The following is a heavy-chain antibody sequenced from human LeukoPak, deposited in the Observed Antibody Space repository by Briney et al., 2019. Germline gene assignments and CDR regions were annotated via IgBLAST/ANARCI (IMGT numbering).Heavy chain of an antibody. J-gene: IGHJ4*02. D-gene: IGHD1-14*01. CDR3: ARAPGLSHYFDY. CDR2: IYYSGST. CDR1: GGSISSYY. V-gene: IGHV4-59*01. Sequence: SETLSLTCTVSGGSISSYYWSWIRQPPGKGLEWIGYIYYSGSTNYNPSLKSRVTISVDTSKNQFSLKLSSVTAADTAVYYCARAPGLSHYFDYWGQGTLVTVSS.